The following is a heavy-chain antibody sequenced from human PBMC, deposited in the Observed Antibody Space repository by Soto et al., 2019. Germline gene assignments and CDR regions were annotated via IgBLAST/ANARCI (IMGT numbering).Heavy chain of an antibody. CDR3: ASGLVTTLHY. J-gene: IGHJ4*02. V-gene: IGHV4-30-2*01. D-gene: IGHD4-17*01. CDR1: GGSISSGGYS. CDR2: IYHSGST. Sequence: QLQLQESGSGLVKPSQTLSLTCAVSGGSISSGGYSWSWIRQPPGKGLEWIGYIYHSGSTYYNPALKRRVTIAVERSKNQFSLKLSSVTAEDRAVYYCASGLVTTLHYWGQGTLVTVSS.